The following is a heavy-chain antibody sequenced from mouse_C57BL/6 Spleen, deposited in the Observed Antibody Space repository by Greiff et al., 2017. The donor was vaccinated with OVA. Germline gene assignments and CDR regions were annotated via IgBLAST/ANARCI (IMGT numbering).Heavy chain of an antibody. J-gene: IGHJ3*01. Sequence: EVKLMESGEGLVKPGGSLKLSCAASGFTFRSYAMSWVRQTPEKRLEWVAYISSGGDYIYYADTVKGRFTISRDNARNTLYLQMSSLKSEDTAMYYCTRALITTVPFAYWGQGTLVTVSA. CDR2: ISSGGDYI. D-gene: IGHD1-2*01. CDR3: TRALITTVPFAY. V-gene: IGHV5-9-1*02. CDR1: GFTFRSYA.